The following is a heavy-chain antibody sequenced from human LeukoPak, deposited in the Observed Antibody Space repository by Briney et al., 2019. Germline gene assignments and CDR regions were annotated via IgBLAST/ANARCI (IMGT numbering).Heavy chain of an antibody. D-gene: IGHD2-15*01. J-gene: IGHJ4*02. CDR3: ARHVPLGPLNLVVVAAILGDFDY. CDR1: GGSISSSSYY. Sequence: SETLSLTCTVSGGSISSSSYYWGWIRQPPGKGLEWIGSIYYSGSTYYNPSHKSRVTISVDTSKNQFSLKLSSVTAADTAVYYCARHVPLGPLNLVVVAAILGDFDYWGQGTLVTVSS. V-gene: IGHV4-39*01. CDR2: IYYSGST.